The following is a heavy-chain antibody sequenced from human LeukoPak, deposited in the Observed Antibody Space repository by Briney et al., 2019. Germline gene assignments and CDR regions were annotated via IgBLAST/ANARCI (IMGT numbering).Heavy chain of an antibody. CDR1: GYTFISYA. Sequence: ASVKVSCKASGYTFISYAMNWVRQAPGQGLEWMGWINTNTGNPTYAQGFTRRFVFSLDTSVSTAYLQISSLKAEDTAVYYCARGQDWSGIVALPISFDYWGKGTLVTVSS. CDR3: ARGQDWSGIVALPISFDY. CDR2: INTNTGNP. V-gene: IGHV7-4-1*02. D-gene: IGHD5-12*01. J-gene: IGHJ4*02.